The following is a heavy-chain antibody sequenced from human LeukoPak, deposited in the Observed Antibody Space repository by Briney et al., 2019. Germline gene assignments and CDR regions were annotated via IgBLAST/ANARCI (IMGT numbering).Heavy chain of an antibody. CDR3: AKSPYSGSSYFDY. CDR2: ISGSGGST. Sequence: PGGSLRLSCAASGFTFSSYAISWVRQAPGEGLEWVSHISGSGGSTYYADSVKGRFTISRDNSKNKLYLQMNSLRAEDTAVYYCAKSPYSGSSYFDYWGQGTLVTVSS. J-gene: IGHJ4*02. V-gene: IGHV3-23*01. CDR1: GFTFSSYA. D-gene: IGHD1-26*01.